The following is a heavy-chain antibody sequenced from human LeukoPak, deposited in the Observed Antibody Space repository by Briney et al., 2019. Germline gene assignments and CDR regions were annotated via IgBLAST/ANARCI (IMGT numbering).Heavy chain of an antibody. CDR2: ISASGGGT. Sequence: GGSLRLSCAASGVTVGNNYMIWVRQAPGKGLGWVPVISASGGGTSYADSVKGRSTISRDNSKNMLYLQMNSLSVEDTAVYYCAKGRSTSWKASYYFDYWGQGTQLTVSS. CDR1: GVTVGNNY. J-gene: IGHJ4*02. V-gene: IGHV3-23*01. D-gene: IGHD2-2*01. CDR3: AKGRSTSWKASYYFDY.